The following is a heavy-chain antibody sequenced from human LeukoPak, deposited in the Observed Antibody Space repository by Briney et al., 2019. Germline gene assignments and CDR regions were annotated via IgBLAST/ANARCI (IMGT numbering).Heavy chain of an antibody. CDR1: GFTFSSYA. V-gene: IGHV3-30*04. CDR2: ISYDGSNK. J-gene: IGHJ4*02. D-gene: IGHD6-13*01. Sequence: GGSLRLSCAASGFTFSSYAMHWVRQAPGKGLEWVAVISYDGSNKYYADSVKGRFTISRDNSKNTLYLQMNSLRAEDTAVYYCARARATYSSSWYYFVYWGQGTLVTVSS. CDR3: ARARATYSSSWYYFVY.